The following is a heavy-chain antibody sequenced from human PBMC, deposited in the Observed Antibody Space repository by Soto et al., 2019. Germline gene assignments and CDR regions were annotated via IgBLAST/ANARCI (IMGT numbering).Heavy chain of an antibody. CDR1: GFTFSSYE. V-gene: IGHV3-48*03. CDR2: ISSSGSTI. Sequence: PGGSLRLSCAASGFTFSSYEMNWVRQAPGKGLEWVSYISSSGSTIYYADSVKGRFTISRDNAKNSLYLQMNSLRVEDTAVYYCARARPDIVQVVGEPPGYYGMDVWGQGTTVTVSS. CDR3: ARARPDIVQVVGEPPGYYGMDV. J-gene: IGHJ6*02. D-gene: IGHD2-8*02.